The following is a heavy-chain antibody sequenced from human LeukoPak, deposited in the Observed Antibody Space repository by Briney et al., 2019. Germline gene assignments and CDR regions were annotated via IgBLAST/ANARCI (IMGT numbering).Heavy chain of an antibody. J-gene: IGHJ4*02. V-gene: IGHV3-23*01. CDR3: AKDQEVIITIFDY. Sequence: GGSLRLSCAASGFTFSSYAMSWVRQAPGKGLEWASAISGSGGSTYYADSVKGRFTISRDNSKNTLYLQMNSLRAEDTAVYYCAKDQEVIITIFDYWGQGTLVTVSS. CDR1: GFTFSSYA. D-gene: IGHD3-22*01. CDR2: ISGSGGST.